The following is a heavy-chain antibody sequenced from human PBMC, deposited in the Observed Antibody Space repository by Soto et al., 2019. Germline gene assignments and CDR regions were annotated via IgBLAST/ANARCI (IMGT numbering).Heavy chain of an antibody. V-gene: IGHV3-23*01. J-gene: IGHJ4*02. CDR2: ISGSGGST. CDR3: AKGRITGTTFPYYFDY. D-gene: IGHD1-7*01. Sequence: GSLRLSCAASGFTFSSYAMSWVRQAPGKGLEWVSAISGSGGSTYYTDSVKGRFTISRDNSKNTLYLQMNSLRAEDTAVYYCAKGRITGTTFPYYFDYWGQGTLVTVSS. CDR1: GFTFSSYA.